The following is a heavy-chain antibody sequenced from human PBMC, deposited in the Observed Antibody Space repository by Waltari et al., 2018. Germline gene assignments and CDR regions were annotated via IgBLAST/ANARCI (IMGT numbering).Heavy chain of an antibody. D-gene: IGHD3-3*01. Sequence: QLQLQESGSGLVKPSQTLSLTCAVSGGSISSGGYSWSWIRQPPGKGLEWIGYIYHSGSTDYNPSLKSRVTISVDRSKNQFSLKLSSVTAADTAVYYCARGVRRVIFGVVAEIDAFDIWGQGTMVTVSS. CDR3: ARGVRRVIFGVVAEIDAFDI. CDR2: IYHSGST. V-gene: IGHV4-30-2*01. CDR1: GGSISSGGYS. J-gene: IGHJ3*02.